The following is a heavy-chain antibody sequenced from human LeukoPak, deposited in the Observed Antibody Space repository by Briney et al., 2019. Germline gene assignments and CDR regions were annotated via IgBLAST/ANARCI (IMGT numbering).Heavy chain of an antibody. D-gene: IGHD6-13*01. CDR3: ARSGQQLAIGIVRFDY. CDR2: IFHSGST. CDR1: GGSISSYY. Sequence: SETLSLTCTVSGGSISSYYWGWIRQPPGKGLEWIGYIFHSGSTNSNPSLKSRVTISVDTSKNQFSLKLSSVTAADTAVYYCARSGQQLAIGIVRFDYWGQGTLVTVSS. V-gene: IGHV4-59*01. J-gene: IGHJ4*02.